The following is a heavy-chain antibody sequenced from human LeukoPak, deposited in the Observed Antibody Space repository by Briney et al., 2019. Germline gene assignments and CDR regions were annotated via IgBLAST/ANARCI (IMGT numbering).Heavy chain of an antibody. Sequence: GGSLRLSCAASGFTFSSYAMSWVRQAPGKGLEWVSSISGSGTNTDYADSVKGRFTISRDNSKNTVNVQMNSLRAEGTAVYYCANLFGSATYSVYLKQWGQGNLVTVSS. V-gene: IGHV3-23*01. CDR2: ISGSGTNT. CDR1: GFTFSSYA. D-gene: IGHD2-21*01. J-gene: IGHJ1*01. CDR3: ANLFGSATYSVYLKQ.